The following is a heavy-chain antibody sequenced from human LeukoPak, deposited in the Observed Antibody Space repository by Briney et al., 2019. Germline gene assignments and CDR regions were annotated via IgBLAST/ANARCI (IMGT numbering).Heavy chain of an antibody. J-gene: IGHJ6*02. CDR1: GFTFNSYA. CDR2: LSGSGGST. Sequence: TGGSLRLSCAASGFTFNSYAMSWVRQAPGKGLEWVSGLSGSGGSTYYAESVTGRFTISRDNAKNTLYLQMNSLRAEDTAVYYCARGKGGYDSLYYYYGMDAWGQGTTVTVSS. V-gene: IGHV3-23*01. CDR3: ARGKGGYDSLYYYYGMDA. D-gene: IGHD5-12*01.